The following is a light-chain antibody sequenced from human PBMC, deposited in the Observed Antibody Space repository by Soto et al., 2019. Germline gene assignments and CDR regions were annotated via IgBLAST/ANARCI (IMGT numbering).Light chain of an antibody. J-gene: IGKJ1*01. Sequence: DIQMTQSPSTLSASIGDRVTITCRASQSIRSWLAWYQQKPGKAPKVLIYDASTLESGVPSRFSGSGSGTEFTLTISSLQPDDFATYYCQQYQSYSPWTFGQGTRVEMK. CDR1: QSIRSW. V-gene: IGKV1-5*01. CDR3: QQYQSYSPWT. CDR2: DAS.